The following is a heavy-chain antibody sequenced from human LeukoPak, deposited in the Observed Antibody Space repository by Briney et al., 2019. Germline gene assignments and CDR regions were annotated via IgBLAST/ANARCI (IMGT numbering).Heavy chain of an antibody. CDR2: INEDGSEK. Sequence: PGGSLRLSCVASGFTFTNYWMIWVRQAPGKGLEWVANINEDGSEKYYVGSVEGRFTISRDNARNSVFLQMNSLRGDDTAMYYCASSSYSSSSYWGQGTLVTVSS. J-gene: IGHJ4*02. CDR1: GFTFTNYW. D-gene: IGHD6-6*01. CDR3: ASSSYSSSSY. V-gene: IGHV3-7*01.